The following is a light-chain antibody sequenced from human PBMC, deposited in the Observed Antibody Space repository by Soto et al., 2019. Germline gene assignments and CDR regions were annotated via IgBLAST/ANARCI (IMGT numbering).Light chain of an antibody. Sequence: EIVMTQSPATLSVSPGDRATLSCRASQSVSSNLAWYQQKPGQAPRLLIYGASTRATGIPARFSGSGSGTEFTLTISSLQPEDVAVYYCQQYNNWPPWTFGQGTKVEIK. CDR1: QSVSSN. CDR2: GAS. V-gene: IGKV3-15*01. CDR3: QQYNNWPPWT. J-gene: IGKJ1*01.